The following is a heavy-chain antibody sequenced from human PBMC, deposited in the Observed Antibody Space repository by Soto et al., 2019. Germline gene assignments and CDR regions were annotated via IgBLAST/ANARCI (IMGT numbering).Heavy chain of an antibody. CDR1: GFTFSSYS. J-gene: IGHJ4*02. D-gene: IGHD1-7*01. CDR3: VRNFDGTSSVFDD. Sequence: GGSLRLSCAASGFTFSSYSMNWVRQAPGKGLEWVSGISTNSDRTSYADSVKGRFTISRDNSRNTMYVQMNSLRAEDSAMYYCVRNFDGTSSVFDDWGQGTLVTVS. CDR2: ISTNSDRT. V-gene: IGHV3-23*01.